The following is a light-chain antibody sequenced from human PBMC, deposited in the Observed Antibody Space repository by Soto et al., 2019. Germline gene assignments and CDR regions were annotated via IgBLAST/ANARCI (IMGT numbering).Light chain of an antibody. CDR1: SSNLGAPYD. Sequence: QSALTQPPSVSGAPGQTVIISCSGSSSNLGAPYDVNWFRQLPGTVPRLLIYGNNNRPSGVPDRFSGSKSGTSASLAITGLQAEDEADYYCQSYDSRLSGYVFGIGTKVTV. V-gene: IGLV1-40*01. J-gene: IGLJ1*01. CDR2: GNN. CDR3: QSYDSRLSGYV.